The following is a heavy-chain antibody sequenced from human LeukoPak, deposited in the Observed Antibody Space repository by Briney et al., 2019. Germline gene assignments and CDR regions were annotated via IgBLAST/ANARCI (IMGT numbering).Heavy chain of an antibody. Sequence: SQTLSLTSAVYGVSFSVYYWSWLRQPPGKGLEWIGEINHSGSTNYNPSLKSRVTISVDKSKNQFSLKLNSVTAADTAVYYCARSPQNNIRYFDYWGQGTLVTVSS. CDR1: GVSFSVYY. CDR2: INHSGST. D-gene: IGHD1/OR15-1a*01. CDR3: ARSPQNNIRYFDY. V-gene: IGHV4-34*01. J-gene: IGHJ4*02.